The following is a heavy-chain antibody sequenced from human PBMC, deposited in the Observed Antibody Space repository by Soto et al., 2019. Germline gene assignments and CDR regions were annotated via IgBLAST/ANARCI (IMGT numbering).Heavy chain of an antibody. CDR2: IYYSGNT. V-gene: IGHV4-30-4*01. J-gene: IGHJ6*02. CDR3: ASSSLYAMDV. CDR1: SXYFSSGDYY. Sequence: XTPSLLGSVSSXYFSSGDYYWRWIPQPPGKGPEWIGNIYYSGNTYYNPYLKSRLIISIDTSKNQFSTKVGSVTAAATAVYYCASSSLYAMDVCGQGTTPTVS.